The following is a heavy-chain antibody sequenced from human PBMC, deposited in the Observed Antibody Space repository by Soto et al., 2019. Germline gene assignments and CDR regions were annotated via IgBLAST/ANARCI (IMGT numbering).Heavy chain of an antibody. D-gene: IGHD6-19*01. CDR2: ISYSGNK. CDR3: AKRPLAGSGWTFDY. Sequence: GGSLSLSCSASGFTFNTHGMHWVRQSPGKGLEWVSYISYSGNKYYADSVQGRFTISRDDSKNTVFLQINSLRTEDTAVYYCAKRPLAGSGWTFDYWGQGTSVTVSS. J-gene: IGHJ4*02. CDR1: GFTFNTHG. V-gene: IGHV3-30*02.